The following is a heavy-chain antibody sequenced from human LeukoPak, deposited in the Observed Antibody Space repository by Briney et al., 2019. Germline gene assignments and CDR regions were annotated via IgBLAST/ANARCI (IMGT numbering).Heavy chain of an antibody. D-gene: IGHD6-6*01. V-gene: IGHV3-21*01. CDR1: GFTFTTYD. Sequence: GGSLRLSCAASGFTFTTYDMNWVRQAPGKGLEWVSYISRDSAYMYLADSVKGRFTISRDNAKNSLYLQMNSLRGEDAAVYYCARDDASTARASGMDVWGKGTTVTVSS. CDR2: ISRDSAYM. CDR3: ARDDASTARASGMDV. J-gene: IGHJ6*04.